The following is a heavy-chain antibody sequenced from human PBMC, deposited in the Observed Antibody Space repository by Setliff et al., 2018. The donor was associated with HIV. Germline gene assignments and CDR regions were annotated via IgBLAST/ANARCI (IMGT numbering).Heavy chain of an antibody. CDR1: GSSISSGNYY. CDR2: IYSSEST. J-gene: IGHJ5*02. Sequence: SETLSLTCTVSGSSISSGNYYWTWIRQPAGKGLEWIGHIYSSESTNYSPSLGSRATISVDRTKNQFSLKLSSVTAADTAVYYCARDLRSSGWRGNWFDPWGQGTLVTVSS. CDR3: ARDLRSSGWRGNWFDP. D-gene: IGHD6-19*01. V-gene: IGHV4-61*09.